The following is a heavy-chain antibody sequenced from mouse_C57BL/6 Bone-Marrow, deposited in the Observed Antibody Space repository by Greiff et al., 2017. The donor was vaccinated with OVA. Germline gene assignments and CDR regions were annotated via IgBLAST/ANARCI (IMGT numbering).Heavy chain of an antibody. V-gene: IGHV3-6*01. J-gene: IGHJ4*01. Sequence: EVQLQESGPGLVKPSQSLSLTCSVTGYSITSGYYWNWIRQFPGNKLEWMGYISYDGSNNYNPSLKNRISITRDTSKNQFFLKLNSVTTEDTATYYCARDMYYGSYYYAMDYWGQGTSVTVSS. D-gene: IGHD1-1*01. CDR3: ARDMYYGSYYYAMDY. CDR1: GYSITSGYY. CDR2: ISYDGSN.